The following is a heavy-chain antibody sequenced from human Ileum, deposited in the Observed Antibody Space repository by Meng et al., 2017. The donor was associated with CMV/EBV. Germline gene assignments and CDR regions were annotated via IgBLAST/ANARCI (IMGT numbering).Heavy chain of an antibody. Sequence: ASVKVSCKASGYTFITYGINWVRQAPGQGLEWMGWISPYNGNTNDAEKFQGRVTMTTDTSTSTAYMELSSLRSGDTAVYYCARDYARKERNVLRFLEWSSQGYYYYGMDVWGQGTTVTVSS. CDR1: GYTFITYG. D-gene: IGHD3-3*01. CDR2: ISPYNGNT. CDR3: ARDYARKERNVLRFLEWSSQGYYYYGMDV. V-gene: IGHV1-18*01. J-gene: IGHJ6*02.